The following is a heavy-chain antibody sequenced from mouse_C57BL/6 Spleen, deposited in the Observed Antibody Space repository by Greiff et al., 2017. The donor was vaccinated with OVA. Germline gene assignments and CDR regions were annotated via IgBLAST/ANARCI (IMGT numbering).Heavy chain of an antibody. CDR3: ARKAYYSPYFDY. CDR2: INPNNGGT. D-gene: IGHD2-12*01. CDR1: GYTFTDYN. J-gene: IGHJ2*01. V-gene: IGHV1-22*01. Sequence: EVQLQQSGPELVKPGASVKMSCKASGYTFTDYNMHWVKQSHGKSFEWIGYINPNNGGTSYNQKFKGKATLTVNKSSSTAYMELRSLTSEDSAVYYCARKAYYSPYFDYWGQGTTLTVSS.